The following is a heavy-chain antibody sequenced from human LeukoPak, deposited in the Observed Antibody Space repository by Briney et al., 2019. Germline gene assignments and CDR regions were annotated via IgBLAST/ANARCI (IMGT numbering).Heavy chain of an antibody. CDR3: AGDLAYYYDSSGYPAIDY. CDR2: ISAYNGNT. D-gene: IGHD3-22*01. Sequence: ASVKVSCRASRYTLTRYGIGWVRQAPGQRLEWMGWISAYNGNTNYAQKLQGRVTMTTDTSTSTAYMELRSLRSDDTAVYYCAGDLAYYYDSSGYPAIDYWGQGTVVSVSS. CDR1: RYTLTRYG. J-gene: IGHJ4*02. V-gene: IGHV1-18*01.